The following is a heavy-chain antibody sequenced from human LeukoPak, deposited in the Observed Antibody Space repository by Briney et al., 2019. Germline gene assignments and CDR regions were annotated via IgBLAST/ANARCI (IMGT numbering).Heavy chain of an antibody. D-gene: IGHD3-10*01. Sequence: GGSLKLFCAASGFTFSGSAMHWVRQASGKGLEWVGRIRSKANSYATAYAASVKGRFTISRDDSKNTAYLQMNSLKTEDTAVYYCTNAWDYYGSGSFDYWGQGTLVTVSS. V-gene: IGHV3-73*01. CDR3: TNAWDYYGSGSFDY. CDR1: GFTFSGSA. J-gene: IGHJ4*02. CDR2: IRSKANSYAT.